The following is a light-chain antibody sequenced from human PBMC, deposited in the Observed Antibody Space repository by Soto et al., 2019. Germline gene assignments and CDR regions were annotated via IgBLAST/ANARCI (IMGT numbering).Light chain of an antibody. V-gene: IGKV4-1*01. J-gene: IGKJ1*01. CDR2: WSS. CDR1: QTILYSSNNKNH. Sequence: DIVMTQSPDSLAVSLGERSTINCNSGQTILYSSNNKNHLAWYQQKAGQPPKLLIYWSSTRESGVPDRFSGSGSGTDFTLTISSLQAEDVAVYYCQQYYTTPWTFGQGTKVDIK. CDR3: QQYYTTPWT.